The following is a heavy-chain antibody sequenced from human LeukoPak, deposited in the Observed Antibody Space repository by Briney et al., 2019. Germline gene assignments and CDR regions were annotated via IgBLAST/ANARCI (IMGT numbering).Heavy chain of an antibody. Sequence: PSETLSLTCTVSGYSISSGYYWSWIRQPPGKGLEWIGYIYHSGSTYYNPSLKSRVTISVDRSKNQFSLKLSSVTAADTAVYYCASGGNSAGAFDIWGQGTMVTVSS. V-gene: IGHV4-38-2*02. D-gene: IGHD1/OR15-1a*01. J-gene: IGHJ3*02. CDR1: GYSISSGYY. CDR2: IYHSGST. CDR3: ASGGNSAGAFDI.